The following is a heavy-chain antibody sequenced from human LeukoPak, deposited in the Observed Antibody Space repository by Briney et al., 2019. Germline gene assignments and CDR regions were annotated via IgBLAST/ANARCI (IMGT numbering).Heavy chain of an antibody. CDR2: IYYSGST. CDR3: ARVIRQQLAPGTAFDI. Sequence: MSSETLSLTCTVSGGSISSSSYYWGWIRQPPGKGLEWIGRIYYSGSTYYNPSLKSRVTISVDTSKNQFSLKLSSVTAADTAVYYCARVIRQQLAPGTAFDIWGQGTMVTVSS. J-gene: IGHJ3*02. CDR1: GGSISSSSYY. D-gene: IGHD6-13*01. V-gene: IGHV4-39*07.